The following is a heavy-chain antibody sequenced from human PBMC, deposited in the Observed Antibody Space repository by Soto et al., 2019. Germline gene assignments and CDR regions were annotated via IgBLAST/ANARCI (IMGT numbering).Heavy chain of an antibody. D-gene: IGHD3-9*01. J-gene: IGHJ6*02. CDR3: ARGGRYYAILTGYFMAHSYYSDMYV. Sequence: SETLSLTCTVSGGSISSYYWSWIRQPPGKGLEWIGYIYYSGSTNYNPSLKSRVTISVDTSKNQFSLKLSSVTAADTAVYYCARGGRYYAILTGYFMAHSYYSDMYVWGQ. CDR2: IYYSGST. CDR1: GGSISSYY. V-gene: IGHV4-59*01.